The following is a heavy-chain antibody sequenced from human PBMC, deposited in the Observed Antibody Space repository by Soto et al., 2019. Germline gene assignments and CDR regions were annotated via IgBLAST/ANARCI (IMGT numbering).Heavy chain of an antibody. Sequence: QVQLVQSGAEVKKPGSSVKVSCKASGGTFSSYAISWVRQAPGQGLEWMGGIIPIFGTANYAQKFQGRVTITADESTSTAYMEQSSLRSEDTAVYYCARDLLGGSGNGAGMDVWGQGTTVTVSS. V-gene: IGHV1-69*12. CDR1: GGTFSSYA. CDR2: IIPIFGTA. J-gene: IGHJ6*02. CDR3: ARDLLGGSGNGAGMDV. D-gene: IGHD3-10*01.